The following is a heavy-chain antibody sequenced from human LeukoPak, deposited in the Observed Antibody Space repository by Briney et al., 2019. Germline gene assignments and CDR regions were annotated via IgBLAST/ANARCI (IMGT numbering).Heavy chain of an antibody. V-gene: IGHV4-4*07. Sequence: SETLSLTCTVSGGSISSYYWAWIRQPVGKELEWIGRVSSSGSTNYNPSLESRVTMSVDASKKQFSLKLTSVTAADTAIYYCAGESRVQLERLSIDYWGHGTLVTVSS. J-gene: IGHJ4*01. CDR2: VSSSGST. CDR1: GGSISSYY. CDR3: AGESRVQLERLSIDY. D-gene: IGHD1-1*01.